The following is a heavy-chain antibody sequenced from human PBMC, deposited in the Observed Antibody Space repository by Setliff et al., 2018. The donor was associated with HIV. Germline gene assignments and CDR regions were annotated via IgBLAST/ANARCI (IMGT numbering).Heavy chain of an antibody. Sequence: ASVKVSCKASGVSFTTSGFSWVRLAPGHGLEWMGWINPYSGNTGYAQKFQGRVTMTSETSTSTAYLELSNLRAEDTAVYYCVRGIYDSSGFWYPHGDSWGQGTLVTVSS. CDR3: VRGIYDSSGFWYPHGDS. CDR1: GVSFTTSG. V-gene: IGHV1-8*02. J-gene: IGHJ5*01. CDR2: INPYSGNT. D-gene: IGHD3-22*01.